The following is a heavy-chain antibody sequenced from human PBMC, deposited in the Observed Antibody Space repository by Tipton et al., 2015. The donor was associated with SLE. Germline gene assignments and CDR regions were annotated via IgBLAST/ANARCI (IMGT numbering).Heavy chain of an antibody. CDR3: ARDASYYYGLDV. CDR1: GYTFTAYY. V-gene: IGHV1-2*02. J-gene: IGHJ6*02. Sequence: QVQLVQSGAEVKKPGASVKVSCKASGYTFTAYYIHWVRQAPGQGLEWMGWINPNSGGTNYAQKFQGRVTMTRDTSISTAYMELSRLRSGDTAVYYCARDASYYYGLDVWGQGTTVSVSS. CDR2: INPNSGGT.